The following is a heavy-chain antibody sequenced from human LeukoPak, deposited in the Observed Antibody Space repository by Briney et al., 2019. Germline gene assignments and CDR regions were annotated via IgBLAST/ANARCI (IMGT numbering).Heavy chain of an antibody. V-gene: IGHV4-59*08. CDR3: ATHYGSGFDY. D-gene: IGHD3-10*01. CDR1: GGSINNYY. Sequence: PSETLSLTCTVSGGSINNYYWSWIRQPPGKGLEWIGYIYYTGSTNNNPSLKSRVTISVDTSKNQFSLKLSSVTAADTAVYYCATHYGSGFDYWGQGTLVTVSS. CDR2: IYYTGST. J-gene: IGHJ4*02.